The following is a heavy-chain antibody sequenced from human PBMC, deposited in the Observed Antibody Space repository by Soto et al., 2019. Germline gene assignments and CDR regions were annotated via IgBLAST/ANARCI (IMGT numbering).Heavy chain of an antibody. CDR1: GFTFSSYW. J-gene: IGHJ6*02. D-gene: IGHD3-10*01. V-gene: IGHV3-74*01. Sequence: PGGSLGLSCAASGFTFSSYWMHWVRQAPGKGLVWVSRINSDGSSTSYADSVKGRFTISRDNAKNTLYLQMNSLRAEDTAVYYCAITYYYYGMDVWGQGTTVTVSS. CDR2: INSDGSST. CDR3: AITYYYYGMDV.